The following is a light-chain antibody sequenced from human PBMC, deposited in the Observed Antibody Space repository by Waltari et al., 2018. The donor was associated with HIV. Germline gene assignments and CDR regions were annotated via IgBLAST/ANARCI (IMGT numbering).Light chain of an antibody. CDR1: QNIGNY. Sequence: DIQMTQSPLCLSASVGDRVTITCRTSQNIGNYLNWYLHKPWTAPKLLIFGASSLQGGVPSRFSGAGSGTDFFLTISNLQLEDFGIYYCQQSYNSPPTFGRGTKLEL. J-gene: IGKJ2*01. CDR3: QQSYNSPPT. CDR2: GAS. V-gene: IGKV1-39*01.